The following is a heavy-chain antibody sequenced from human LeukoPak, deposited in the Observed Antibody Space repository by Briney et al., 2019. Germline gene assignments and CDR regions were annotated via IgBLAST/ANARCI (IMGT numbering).Heavy chain of an antibody. CDR1: GFTLSSYA. D-gene: IGHD3-10*01. Sequence: GGSLRLSCAASGFTLSSYAMQWVRQARGKGLGYVSAISGNGGSTYYAESVKGRFTISRENSKNTLYLQMGSLRAEDMAVYYWARGDVATISGYYFDYWGQGKLVTVSS. J-gene: IGHJ4*02. V-gene: IGHV3-64*02. CDR2: ISGNGGST. CDR3: ARGDVATISGYYFDY.